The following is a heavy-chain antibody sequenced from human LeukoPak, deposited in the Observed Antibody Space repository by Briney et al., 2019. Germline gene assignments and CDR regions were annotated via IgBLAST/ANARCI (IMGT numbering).Heavy chain of an antibody. Sequence: GGSLRLSCAASGFDFSSYEMNWVRQAPGKGLEWVSYISNSGRSKYYADSVKGRFTISRDNIKNILYLQTDSLRAEDTAVYYCARKRAGPSDYWGQETLVTVSS. D-gene: IGHD6-19*01. CDR2: ISNSGRSK. CDR3: ARKRAGPSDY. CDR1: GFDFSSYE. J-gene: IGHJ4*02. V-gene: IGHV3-48*03.